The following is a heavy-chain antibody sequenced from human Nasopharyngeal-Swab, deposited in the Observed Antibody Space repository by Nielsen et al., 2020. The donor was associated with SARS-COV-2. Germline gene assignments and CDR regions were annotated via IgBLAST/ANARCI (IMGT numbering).Heavy chain of an antibody. J-gene: IGHJ4*02. V-gene: IGHV3-23*01. CDR3: AKDRLRAECY. Sequence: WIRQPPGKGPEWVSSISGSGGDTFYADSVKGRFTISRDNSKNTLYLQMNSLRAEDTAIYYCAKDRLRAECYWGRGTLVTVSS. D-gene: IGHD3-16*01. CDR2: ISGSGGDT.